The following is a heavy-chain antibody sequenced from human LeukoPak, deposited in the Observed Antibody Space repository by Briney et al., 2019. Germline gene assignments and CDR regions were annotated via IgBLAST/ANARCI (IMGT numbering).Heavy chain of an antibody. CDR1: GRPINRGGYH. D-gene: IGHD3-22*01. Sequence: SHPLSLTCTVSGRPINRGGYHWRWIPQHPGKGLEWFGYIYYSVSSYYNPSLKSRVTISVDTSKNQFSLKLRSVTAADTAVYYGARSNARITMIVAAFDIWGQGTMVTVSS. CDR3: ARSNARITMIVAAFDI. CDR2: IYYSVSS. V-gene: IGHV4-31*03. J-gene: IGHJ3*02.